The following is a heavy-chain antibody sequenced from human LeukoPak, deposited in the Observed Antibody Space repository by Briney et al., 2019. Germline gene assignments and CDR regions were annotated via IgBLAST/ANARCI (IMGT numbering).Heavy chain of an antibody. J-gene: IGHJ4*02. D-gene: IGHD1-1*01. Sequence: SGGSLRLSCAASGFTFRNYEMNRVRQAPGKGLECVSYISSGGITIYYADSVKGRFTISRDNAKNSLYLQMNSLRAEDTALYYCATGGTSTTPDYWGQGTLVTVSS. CDR2: ISSGGITI. CDR3: ATGGTSTTPDY. V-gene: IGHV3-48*03. CDR1: GFTFRNYE.